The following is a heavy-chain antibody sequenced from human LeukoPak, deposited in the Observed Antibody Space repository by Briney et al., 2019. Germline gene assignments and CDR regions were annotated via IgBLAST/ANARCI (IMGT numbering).Heavy chain of an antibody. J-gene: IGHJ6*02. CDR1: GFTFSSYW. Sequence: GGSLRLSCAASGFTFSSYWMHWVRQAPGKGLVWVSGINSDGSSTSYADSVKGRFTISRDNAKNTLYLQVNSLRVEDTAVYYCARVGHYYYGMDVWGQGTTVTVSS. V-gene: IGHV3-74*01. CDR2: INSDGSST. CDR3: ARVGHYYYGMDV.